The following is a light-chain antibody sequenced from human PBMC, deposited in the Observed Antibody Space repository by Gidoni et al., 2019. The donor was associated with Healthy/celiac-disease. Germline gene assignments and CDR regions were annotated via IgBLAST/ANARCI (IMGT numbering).Light chain of an antibody. V-gene: IGLV2-14*01. CDR3: SSYTSSSTLKV. CDR1: SSDVGGYNY. J-gene: IGLJ2*01. Sequence: QSALTQPASVSGSPGQSITISCTGTSSDVGGYNYVSWYQQHPGKAPKLLIYEVSNRPSGVSNRFAGSKSGNTASRTISGLQAEDEADYDCSSYTSSSTLKVFGGGTKLTV. CDR2: EVS.